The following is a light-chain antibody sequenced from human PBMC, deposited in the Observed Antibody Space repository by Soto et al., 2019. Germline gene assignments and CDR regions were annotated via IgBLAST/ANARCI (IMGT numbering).Light chain of an antibody. Sequence: QSVLTQPASVSGSPGQSVTISCTGTSSDVGAYNYVSWYQHHPGKAPKLMIYEVSNRPSGVSNRFSGSKSGNTASLTISGLQPEDEADYYCTSYRSTTTWVFGGGTKLTVL. CDR3: TSYRSTTTWV. V-gene: IGLV2-14*01. J-gene: IGLJ3*02. CDR1: SSDVGAYNY. CDR2: EVS.